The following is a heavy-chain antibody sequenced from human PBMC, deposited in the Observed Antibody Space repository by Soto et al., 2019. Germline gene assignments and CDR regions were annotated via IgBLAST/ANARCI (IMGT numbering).Heavy chain of an antibody. CDR1: GFTCSDYY. Sequence: PGGSLRLSCAASGFTCSDYYMSWIRQAPGKGLEWLSYISTGGSTIYYADSVKGRFTISRDNAKNSLYLQMNSLRAEDTAVYYYAREPHYDFWSGPLDYWGQGTLVTVSS. V-gene: IGHV3-11*01. D-gene: IGHD3-3*01. CDR3: AREPHYDFWSGPLDY. CDR2: ISTGGSTI. J-gene: IGHJ4*02.